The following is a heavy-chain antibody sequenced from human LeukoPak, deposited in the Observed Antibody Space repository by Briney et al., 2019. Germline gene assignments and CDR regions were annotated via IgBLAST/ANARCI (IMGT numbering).Heavy chain of an antibody. D-gene: IGHD6-19*01. Sequence: ASVKVSCKASGGTFSSYAISWVRQAPGQGLEWIGRIIPIFGTANYAQKFQGRVTITTDESTSTAYMELSSLRSEDTAVYYCAIGEDGYSSGWYLPYYWGQGTLVTVSS. CDR2: IIPIFGTA. V-gene: IGHV1-69*05. CDR1: GGTFSSYA. CDR3: AIGEDGYSSGWYLPYY. J-gene: IGHJ4*02.